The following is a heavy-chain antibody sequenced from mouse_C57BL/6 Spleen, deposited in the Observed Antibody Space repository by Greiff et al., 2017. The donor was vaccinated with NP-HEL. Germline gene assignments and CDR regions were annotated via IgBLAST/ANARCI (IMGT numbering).Heavy chain of an antibody. CDR3: TRGDYGSSYEAY. V-gene: IGHV5-9-1*02. J-gene: IGHJ3*01. CDR1: GFTFSSYA. D-gene: IGHD1-1*01. Sequence: EVKLMESGEGLVKPGGSLKLSCAASGFTFSSYAMSWVRQTPEKRLEWVAYISRGGDYIYYADTVKGRFTISRDNARNTLYLQMSSLKSEDTAMYYCTRGDYGSSYEAYWGQGTLVTVSA. CDR2: ISRGGDYI.